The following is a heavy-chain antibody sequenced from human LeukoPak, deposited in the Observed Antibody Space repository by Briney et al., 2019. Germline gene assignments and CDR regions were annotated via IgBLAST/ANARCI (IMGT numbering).Heavy chain of an antibody. CDR2: INPSGGST. Sequence: ASVKVSCKASGYTFTSYYMHWVRQAPGQGLEWMGIINPSGGSTSYAQKFQGRVTMTRDTSTSTVYMELSSLRSEDTAVYYCARDFTIFGVVTRGFYDYWAQGTLVTVSS. CDR3: ARDFTIFGVVTRGFYDY. CDR1: GYTFTSYY. V-gene: IGHV1-46*01. D-gene: IGHD3-3*01. J-gene: IGHJ4*02.